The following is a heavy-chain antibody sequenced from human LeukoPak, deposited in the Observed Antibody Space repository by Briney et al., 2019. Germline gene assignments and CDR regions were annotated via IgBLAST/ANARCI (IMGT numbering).Heavy chain of an antibody. Sequence: GGSLRLSCAASGFTFSSYWMHWVRQAPGKGLVWVSRINSDGSSTSYADSVKGRFTISRDNAKNTPYLQMNSLRAEDTAVYYCAGPARDIVVVPAAGDAFDIWGQGTMVTVSS. CDR2: INSDGSST. CDR3: AGPARDIVVVPAAGDAFDI. J-gene: IGHJ3*02. V-gene: IGHV3-74*01. CDR1: GFTFSSYW. D-gene: IGHD2-2*01.